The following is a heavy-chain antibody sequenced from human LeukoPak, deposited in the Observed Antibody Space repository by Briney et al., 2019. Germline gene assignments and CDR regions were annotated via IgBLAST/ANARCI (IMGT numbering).Heavy chain of an antibody. CDR1: GFTFSSYA. Sequence: GGSLRLSCAASGFTFSSYAMHWVRQAPGKGLEWVAVISYDGSNKYYADSVKGRFTISRDNSRNTLYLQMNSLRAEDTAVYYCARANSEYSSSWYRTTSEAYYFDYWGQGTLVTVSS. J-gene: IGHJ4*02. CDR2: ISYDGSNK. D-gene: IGHD6-13*01. V-gene: IGHV3-30*04. CDR3: ARANSEYSSSWYRTTSEAYYFDY.